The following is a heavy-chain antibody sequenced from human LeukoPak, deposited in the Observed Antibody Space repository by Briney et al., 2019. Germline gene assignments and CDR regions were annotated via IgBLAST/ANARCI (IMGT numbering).Heavy chain of an antibody. CDR1: GFTFSSYS. J-gene: IGHJ6*04. Sequence: GGSLRLSCAASGFTFSSYSMNWVRQAPGKGLEWVANIKKDGSEKYYVDSVKGRFTISRDNAKNSLSLQMNSLRAEDTALYYCARVKEAGLDVWGKGTTVTVSS. V-gene: IGHV3-7*01. CDR3: ARVKEAGLDV. D-gene: IGHD6-19*01. CDR2: IKKDGSEK.